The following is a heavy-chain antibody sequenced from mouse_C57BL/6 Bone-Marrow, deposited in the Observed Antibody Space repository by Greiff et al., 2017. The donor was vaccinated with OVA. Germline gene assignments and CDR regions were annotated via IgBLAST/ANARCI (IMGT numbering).Heavy chain of an antibody. CDR2: ISAGGSYT. V-gene: IGHV5-4*03. Sequence: VKLVESGGGLVKPGGSLKLSCAASGFTFSSYAMSWVRQTPEKRLEWVANISAGGSYTYYPANVKGRFTISRDNAKNNLYLQMSHLKSEDTAMYYCARDRGYYYSSPGVAYWGQATLVTVST. J-gene: IGHJ3*01. CDR3: ARDRGYYYSSPGVAY. CDR1: GFTFSSYA. D-gene: IGHD2-5*01.